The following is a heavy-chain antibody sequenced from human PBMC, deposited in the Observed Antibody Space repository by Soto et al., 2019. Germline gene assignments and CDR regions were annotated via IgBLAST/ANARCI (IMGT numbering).Heavy chain of an antibody. Sequence: ASVKVSCKASGYTFTSYAMHWVRQAPGQRLEWMGWINAGNGNTKYSQKFQGRVTITRDTSASTAYMELSSLRSEDTAVYYCARESIAAPRGGNYFDYWGQGTLVTVFS. CDR2: INAGNGNT. J-gene: IGHJ4*02. CDR3: ARESIAAPRGGNYFDY. D-gene: IGHD6-6*01. V-gene: IGHV1-3*01. CDR1: GYTFTSYA.